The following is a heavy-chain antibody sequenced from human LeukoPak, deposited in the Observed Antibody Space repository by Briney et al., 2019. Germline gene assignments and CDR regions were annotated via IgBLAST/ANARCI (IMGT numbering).Heavy chain of an antibody. CDR3: ARDLRCSTSCPVRY. CDR1: GFTFSDYY. Sequence: GGSLRLSCAASGFTFSDYYMSWIRQAPGKGLEWVSYISSSGSTIYYADSVKGRFTISRDNAKNSLYLQMNSLRAEDTAVYYCARDLRCSTSCPVRYWGQGTLVTVSS. D-gene: IGHD2-2*01. V-gene: IGHV3-11*01. CDR2: ISSSGSTI. J-gene: IGHJ4*02.